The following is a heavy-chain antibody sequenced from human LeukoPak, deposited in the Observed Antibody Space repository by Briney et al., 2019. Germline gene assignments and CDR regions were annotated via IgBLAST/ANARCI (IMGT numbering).Heavy chain of an antibody. CDR1: GFTFSTYW. D-gene: IGHD2-21*02. CDR3: AKDLPRQCNGDCPCDY. Sequence: PGGSLRLSCAASGFTFSTYWMIWVRQAPGKGLEWVAFIRYDGSKKHYADSVKGRFTISRDNSKNTLYLQMNSLRAEDTAVYYCAKDLPRQCNGDCPCDYWGQGTLVTVSS. V-gene: IGHV3-30*02. CDR2: IRYDGSKK. J-gene: IGHJ4*02.